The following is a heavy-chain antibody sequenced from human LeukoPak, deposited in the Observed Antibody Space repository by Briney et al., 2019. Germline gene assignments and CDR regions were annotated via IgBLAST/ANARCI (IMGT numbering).Heavy chain of an antibody. CDR1: GFTFGSFS. V-gene: IGHV3-48*01. D-gene: IGHD6-19*01. J-gene: IGHJ4*02. CDR2: IGSQSNLI. Sequence: GGSLRLSCAASGFTFGSFSMNWVRQAPGKGLEWVSYIGSQSNLIYYANSVKGRFTISRDNAKNSLYLQMNSLRAEDTAVYYCARFYGSYSSAWNGWGSHFDHWGQGILVTVSS. CDR3: ARFYGSYSSAWNGWGSHFDH.